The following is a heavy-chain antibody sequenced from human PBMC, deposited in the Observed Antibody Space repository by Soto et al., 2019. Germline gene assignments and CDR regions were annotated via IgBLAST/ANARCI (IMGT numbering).Heavy chain of an antibody. CDR1: GFTFGDFT. Sequence: PGGSLRLSCSGSGFTFGDFTMSWIRQSPGKGLEWVCTISRSGDRTFYADSVRGRLTVSRDNSKNALYLQVNSLRADDTAVYYCGKERRGSGWFVSNYWGLGVLVTVSS. CDR3: GKERRGSGWFVSNY. D-gene: IGHD6-19*01. CDR2: ISRSGDRT. J-gene: IGHJ4*02. V-gene: IGHV3-23*01.